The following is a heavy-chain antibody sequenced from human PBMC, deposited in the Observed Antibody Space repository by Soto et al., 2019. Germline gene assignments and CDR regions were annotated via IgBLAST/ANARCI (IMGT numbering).Heavy chain of an antibody. CDR3: AIDCSSTSCRSLDFDY. V-gene: IGHV3-21*01. D-gene: IGHD2-2*01. CDR2: ISSSSSYI. CDR1: GFTFSSYS. Sequence: GWSLRLSCAASGFTFSSYSMNWVRQAPGKGLEWVSSISSSSSYIYYADSVKGRFTISRDNAKNSLYLQMNSLRAEDTAVYYCAIDCSSTSCRSLDFDYWGRGTLVTVSS. J-gene: IGHJ4*01.